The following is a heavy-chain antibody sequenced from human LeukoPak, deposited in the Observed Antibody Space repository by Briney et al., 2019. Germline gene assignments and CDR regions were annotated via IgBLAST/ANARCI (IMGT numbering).Heavy chain of an antibody. Sequence: GGSLRLSCAASGFTLSGYEMNWVRQAPGKGLEWVSYISTSGTIIYYADSVKGRFTVSRDNAKNSLYLQMNSLRAEDTAVYYCAKDLHPRTMIVVYYFDYWGQGTLVTVSS. D-gene: IGHD3-22*01. CDR2: ISTSGTII. CDR3: AKDLHPRTMIVVYYFDY. V-gene: IGHV3-48*03. J-gene: IGHJ4*02. CDR1: GFTLSGYE.